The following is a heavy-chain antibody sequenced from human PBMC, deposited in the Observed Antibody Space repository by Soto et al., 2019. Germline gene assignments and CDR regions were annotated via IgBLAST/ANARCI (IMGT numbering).Heavy chain of an antibody. J-gene: IGHJ4*02. CDR2: VYHSGST. CDR3: ARGGYYGSGSYYNAVFDY. Sequence: PSETLSLTCTVSGTSMSGHFWSWMRQPPGKGLEWNGYVYHSGSTYYNPSLKSRVTISVDRSKNQFSLKLSSVTAADTAVYYCARGGYYGSGSYYNAVFDYWGQGTLVTVSS. D-gene: IGHD3-10*01. V-gene: IGHV4-59*11. CDR1: GTSMSGHF.